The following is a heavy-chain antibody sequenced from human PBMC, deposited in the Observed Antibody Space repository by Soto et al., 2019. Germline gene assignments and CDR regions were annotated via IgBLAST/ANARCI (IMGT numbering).Heavy chain of an antibody. CDR3: ARPIVATTDAFDI. V-gene: IGHV5-51*01. CDR2: IYPGDSDT. CDR1: GYSFTSYW. D-gene: IGHD5-12*01. J-gene: IGHJ3*02. Sequence: GESLKISCKGSGYSFTSYWIGWVRQMPGKGLEWMGIIYPGDSDTRYSPSFQGQFTISADKSISTAYLQWSSLKASDTAMYYCARPIVATTDAFDIWGQGTMVTVSS.